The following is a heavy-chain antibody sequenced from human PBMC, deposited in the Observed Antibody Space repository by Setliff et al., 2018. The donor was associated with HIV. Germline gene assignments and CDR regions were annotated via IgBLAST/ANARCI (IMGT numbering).Heavy chain of an antibody. CDR2: IIPIFKTT. CDR3: ASGAFGSGFLYAFDI. CDR1: GGTFNRYA. Sequence: GASVKVSCKASGGTFNRYAISWVRQAPGQGLKWMGRIIPIFKTTNYPYNSQGRVTITADKSTRTAYMELSSLKSEDTAVYYCASGAFGSGFLYAFDIWGQGTGVTVSS. V-gene: IGHV1-69*06. J-gene: IGHJ3*02. D-gene: IGHD3-3*01.